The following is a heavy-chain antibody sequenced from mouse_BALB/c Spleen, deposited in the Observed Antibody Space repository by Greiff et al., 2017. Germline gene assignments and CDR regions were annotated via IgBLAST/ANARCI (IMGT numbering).Heavy chain of an antibody. D-gene: IGHD2-1*01. CDR2: IRLKSDNYAT. Sequence: EVKLEESGGGLVQPGGSMKLSCVASGFTFSSYWMSWVRQSPEKGLEWVAEIRLKSDNYATHYAESVKGKFTISRDDSKSRLYLQMNSLRAEDTGIYYCTGGNYEFAYWGQGTLVTVSA. J-gene: IGHJ3*01. CDR1: GFTFSSYW. CDR3: TGGNYEFAY. V-gene: IGHV6-3*01.